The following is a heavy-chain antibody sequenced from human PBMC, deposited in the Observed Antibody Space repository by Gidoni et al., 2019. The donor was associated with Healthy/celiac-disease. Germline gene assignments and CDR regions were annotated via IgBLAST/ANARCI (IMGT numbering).Heavy chain of an antibody. CDR1: GFTFSNSW. D-gene: IGHD6-19*01. CDR3: TTGEGSSGWPDAFNI. V-gene: IGHV3-15*01. CDR2: IKSKTDGGTT. Sequence: EVQLVESGGGLVKPGGSLRLSCAASGFTFSNSWMSWVRRAPGKGLEWVGRIKSKTDGGTTNYAAPVKGRFTFSRDDSKNTLYLQMNSLKIEDTAVYYCTTGEGSSGWPDAFNIWGQGTMVTVSS. J-gene: IGHJ3*02.